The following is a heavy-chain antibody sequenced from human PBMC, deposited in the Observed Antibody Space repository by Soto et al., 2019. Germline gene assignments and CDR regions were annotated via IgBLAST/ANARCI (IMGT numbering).Heavy chain of an antibody. CDR3: ARDPSYFDF. V-gene: IGHV3-21*01. J-gene: IGHJ4*02. CDR1: GFTFSSYS. Sequence: PGGSLRLCCAACGFTFSSYSMDWVRQAPGKGLEWVSSISSTSSYIYYADSVRGRFTISRDNAKNSLYLQLNSLRAEDTAVYYCARDPSYFDFWGQGTLVTVSS. CDR2: ISSTSSYI.